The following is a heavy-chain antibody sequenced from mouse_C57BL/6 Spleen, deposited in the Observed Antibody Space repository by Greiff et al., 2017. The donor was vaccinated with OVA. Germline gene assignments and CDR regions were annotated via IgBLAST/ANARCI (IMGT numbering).Heavy chain of an antibody. CDR1: GFTFSSYG. V-gene: IGHV5-6*01. Sequence: EVKLMESGGDLVKPGGSLKLSCAASGFTFSSYGMSWVRPTPDKRLEWVATISSGGIYSYYPDSVKGRFTISRDNAKNTLYLQMSSLKSEDTAMYYCARQRYYWGQGTTLTVSS. CDR2: ISSGGIYS. CDR3: ARQRYY. J-gene: IGHJ2*01.